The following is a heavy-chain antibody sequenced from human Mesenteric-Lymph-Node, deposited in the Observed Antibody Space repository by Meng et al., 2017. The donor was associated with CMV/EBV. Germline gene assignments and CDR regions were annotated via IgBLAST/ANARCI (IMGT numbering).Heavy chain of an antibody. J-gene: IGHJ4*02. CDR3: AHRGYSGYDLYYFDY. CDR2: IYWDDDK. Sequence: VFSLSTGGVGVGLIRQPPGKALEWLALIYWDDDKRYSPSLKSRLTITKDTSKNQVVLTMTNMDPVDTATYYCAHRGYSGYDLYYFDYWGQGTLVTVSS. CDR1: VFSLSTGGVG. V-gene: IGHV2-5*02. D-gene: IGHD5-12*01.